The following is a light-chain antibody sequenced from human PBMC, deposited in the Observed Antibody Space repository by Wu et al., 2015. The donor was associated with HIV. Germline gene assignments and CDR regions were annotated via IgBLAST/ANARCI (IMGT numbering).Light chain of an antibody. CDR3: QQYKTFWT. Sequence: DIQMTQSPSTLSASVGDGITITCRASQTVNTWLAWYQHKSGKSPKLLIYKASTLETGVPSRFSGSGSGTEFTLTITSLQPDDFATYYCQQYKTFWTFGQGTKVEIK. CDR2: KAS. CDR1: QTVNTW. V-gene: IGKV1-5*03. J-gene: IGKJ1*01.